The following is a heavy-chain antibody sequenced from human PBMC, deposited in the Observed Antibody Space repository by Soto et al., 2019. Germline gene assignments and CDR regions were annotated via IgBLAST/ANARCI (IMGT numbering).Heavy chain of an antibody. Sequence: PSETLSLTCAVYGGSFSGYYWSWIRQPPGKGLEWIGEINHSGSTNYNPSLKSRVTISVDTSKNQFSLKLSSVTAADTAVYYCARATYYYDSSGYYYLDYWGQGTLV. J-gene: IGHJ4*02. CDR1: GGSFSGYY. CDR3: ARATYYYDSSGYYYLDY. CDR2: INHSGST. D-gene: IGHD3-22*01. V-gene: IGHV4-34*01.